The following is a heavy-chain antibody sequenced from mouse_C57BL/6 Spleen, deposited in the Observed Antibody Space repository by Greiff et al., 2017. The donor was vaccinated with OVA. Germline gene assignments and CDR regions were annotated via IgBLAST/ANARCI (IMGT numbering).Heavy chain of an antibody. Sequence: VQLKQSGAELVKPGASVKLSCTASGFNFTDYYMHWVKQRPEQGLEWIGRIDPEDGDTKYDAKFQGKATITADTSSNTAYLQLSSLTSEDTAVYYCARYPCYGSLFDVWGTGTTVTVSS. CDR2: IDPEDGDT. V-gene: IGHV14-2*01. CDR3: ARYPCYGSLFDV. J-gene: IGHJ1*03. CDR1: GFNFTDYY. D-gene: IGHD1-1*01.